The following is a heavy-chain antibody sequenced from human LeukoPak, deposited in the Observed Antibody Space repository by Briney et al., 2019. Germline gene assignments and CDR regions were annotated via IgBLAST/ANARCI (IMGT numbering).Heavy chain of an antibody. CDR2: INHSGST. D-gene: IGHD3-22*01. CDR3: ASLTTADAFDI. J-gene: IGHJ3*02. Sequence: SETLSLTCAVYGGSFSGYYWSWIRQPPGKGLEWIGEINHSGSTYYNPFLKSRVTISVDTSKNQFSLKLSSVTAADTAVYYCASLTTADAFDIWGQGTMVTVSS. CDR1: GGSFSGYY. V-gene: IGHV4-34*01.